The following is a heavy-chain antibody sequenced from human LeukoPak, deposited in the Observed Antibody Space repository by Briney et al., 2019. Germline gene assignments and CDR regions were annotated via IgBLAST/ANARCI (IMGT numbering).Heavy chain of an antibody. CDR1: GFTFSDYY. CDR2: INIGGTNT. CDR3: ATDGAGFDT. Sequence: GGSLRPSCAASGFTFSDYYMSWIRQAPGKGLEWLSYINIGGTNTHYADSVKGRFTISRDNAKKSLYLEMTNLRAEDTAVYYCATDGAGFDTWGQGVPVTVSS. J-gene: IGHJ5*02. V-gene: IGHV3-11*01.